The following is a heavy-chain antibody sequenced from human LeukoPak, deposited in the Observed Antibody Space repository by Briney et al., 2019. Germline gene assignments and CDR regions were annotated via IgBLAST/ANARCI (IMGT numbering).Heavy chain of an antibody. CDR2: INPNSGGT. CDR1: GYTFTGYY. V-gene: IGHV1-2*02. J-gene: IGHJ6*03. Sequence: ASVKVPCKASGYTFTGYYRHWVRQAPGQGLEWMGWINPNSGGTNYAQKFQGRVTMTRDTSISTAYMELSRLRSDDTAVYYCARGREVVVVVAATGYYYYYMDVWGKGTTVTVSS. D-gene: IGHD2-15*01. CDR3: ARGREVVVVVAATGYYYYYMDV.